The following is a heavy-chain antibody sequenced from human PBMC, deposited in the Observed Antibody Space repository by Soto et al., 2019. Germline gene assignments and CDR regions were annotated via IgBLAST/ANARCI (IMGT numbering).Heavy chain of an antibody. CDR3: ARLLAAVDYGMDV. CDR2: TYYRSKWYN. CDR1: WDNVSSDSAA. V-gene: IGHV6-1*01. Sequence: SQTLSLACAISWDNVSSDSAAWNWIMQSPSRGLEWLGRTYYRSKWYNDYAVSVKSRITINPDTSKNQFSLQLNSVTHEDTAVYYCARLLAAVDYGMDVWGQGTTVTVSS. D-gene: IGHD6-13*01. J-gene: IGHJ6*02.